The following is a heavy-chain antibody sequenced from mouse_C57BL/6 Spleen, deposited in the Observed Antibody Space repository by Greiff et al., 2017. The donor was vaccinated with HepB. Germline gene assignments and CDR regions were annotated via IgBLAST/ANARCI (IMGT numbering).Heavy chain of an antibody. Sequence: EVKLMESGGGLVKPGGSLKLSCAASGFTFSDYGMHWVRQAPEKGLEWVAYISSGSSTIYYADTVKGRFTISRDNAKNTLFLQMTSLRSEDTAMYYCARRKSSYEYFDVWGTGTTVTVSS. CDR3: ARRKSSYEYFDV. CDR2: ISSGSSTI. D-gene: IGHD1-1*01. CDR1: GFTFSDYG. J-gene: IGHJ1*03. V-gene: IGHV5-17*01.